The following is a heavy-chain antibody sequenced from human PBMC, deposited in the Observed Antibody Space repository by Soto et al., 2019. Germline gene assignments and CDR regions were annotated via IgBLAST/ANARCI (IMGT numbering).Heavy chain of an antibody. D-gene: IGHD6-19*01. CDR1: GYTFTSNG. CDR2: INTYNGNT. V-gene: IGHV1-18*01. J-gene: IGHJ4*02. CDR3: ARKQGFISGWYYFDS. Sequence: GASVKVSCKASGYTFTSNGISWVRQAPGQGLEWMGWINTYNGNTNYAQKFQGRVTMTRDTSTSTVYMELSSLRSEDTAVYYCARKQGFISGWYYFDSWGQGTQVTVS.